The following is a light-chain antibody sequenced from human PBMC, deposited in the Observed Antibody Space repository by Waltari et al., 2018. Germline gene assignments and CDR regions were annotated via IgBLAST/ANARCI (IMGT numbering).Light chain of an antibody. J-gene: IGKJ1*01. CDR1: QSLRSNY. Sequence: EIVLTQSPDRLSLSPGERAILSCRASQSLRSNYFAWYRQRPGQAPRLLIYGASKRATGIPDRFSGSGSGTDFTLTINRLEPEDFAVYYCQQFDDSQWSFGQGTKVELK. CDR2: GAS. CDR3: QQFDDSQWS. V-gene: IGKV3-20*01.